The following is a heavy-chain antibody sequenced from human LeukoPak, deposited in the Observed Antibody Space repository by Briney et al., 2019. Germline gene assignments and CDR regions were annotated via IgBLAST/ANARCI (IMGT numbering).Heavy chain of an antibody. Sequence: GASVKVSCKASGYTFTGYYMHWVRQAPGQGLEWMGWINPNSGGTNYAQKFQGRVTMTRDTSISTAYMELSRLRSGDTAVYYCARDPPAGSSGWYGNYWGQGTLVTVSS. CDR3: ARDPPAGSSGWYGNY. CDR2: INPNSGGT. CDR1: GYTFTGYY. J-gene: IGHJ4*02. V-gene: IGHV1-2*02. D-gene: IGHD6-19*01.